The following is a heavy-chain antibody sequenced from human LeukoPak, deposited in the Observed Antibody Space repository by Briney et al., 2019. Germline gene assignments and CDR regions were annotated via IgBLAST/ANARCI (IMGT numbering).Heavy chain of an antibody. CDR3: ARVGGSYENWFDP. CDR2: MNPNSGNT. J-gene: IGHJ5*02. CDR1: GYTFTSYD. D-gene: IGHD1-26*01. Sequence: GASVKVSCKASGYTFTSYDINWVRQATGQGLERMGWMNPNSGNTGYAQKFQGRVTMTRNTSISTAHMELSSLRSEDTPVYYCARVGGSYENWFDPWGQGTLVTVSS. V-gene: IGHV1-8*01.